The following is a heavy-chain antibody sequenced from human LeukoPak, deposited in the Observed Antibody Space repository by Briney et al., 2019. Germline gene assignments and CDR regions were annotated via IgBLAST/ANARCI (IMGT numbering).Heavy chain of an antibody. V-gene: IGHV3-21*01. CDR2: ISSSSSYI. Sequence: GGSLRLSCAASGFTFSSYSMNWVRQAPGKGLEWVSSISSSSSYIYYADSVKGRFTISRDNAKNSLYLQMNSLSAEDTAVYYCAKGVVVPADPFDYWGQGTLVTVSS. CDR3: AKGVVVPADPFDY. D-gene: IGHD2-2*01. J-gene: IGHJ4*02. CDR1: GFTFSSYS.